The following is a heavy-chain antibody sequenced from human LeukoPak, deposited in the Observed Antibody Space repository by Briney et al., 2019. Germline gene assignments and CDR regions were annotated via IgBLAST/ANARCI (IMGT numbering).Heavy chain of an antibody. CDR1: GFTFGDYG. CDR2: INWIGSST. CDR3: ARAVSSNWYYFDY. D-gene: IGHD6-13*01. Sequence: GGSLRLSCAASGFTFGDYGMSWVRQAPGKGLEWVSGINWIGSSTGYADPVKGRFTIFRDSAKNSLYLQVNSLRVEDTALYYCARAVSSNWYYFDYWGQGTLVTVSS. V-gene: IGHV3-20*04. J-gene: IGHJ4*02.